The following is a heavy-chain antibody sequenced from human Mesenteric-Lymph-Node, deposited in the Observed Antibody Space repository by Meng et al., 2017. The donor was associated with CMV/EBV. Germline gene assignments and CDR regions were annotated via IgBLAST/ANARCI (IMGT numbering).Heavy chain of an antibody. D-gene: IGHD6-19*01. CDR1: GGSISSYY. CDR2: IYYSGST. CDR3: ARTTHPSYSSGWYEDY. V-gene: IGHV4-59*01. J-gene: IGHJ4*02. Sequence: SETLSLTCTVSGGSISSYYWSWIRQPPGKGLEWIGYIYYSGSTNYNPSLKSRVTISVDTSKNQFSLKLSSVTAADTAVYYCARTTHPSYSSGWYEDYWGQGTLVTVSS.